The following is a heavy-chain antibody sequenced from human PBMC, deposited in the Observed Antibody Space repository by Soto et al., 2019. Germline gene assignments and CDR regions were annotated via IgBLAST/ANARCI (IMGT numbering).Heavy chain of an antibody. CDR2: ISSSSSYI. CDR1: GFTFSSYS. J-gene: IGHJ3*02. V-gene: IGHV3-21*01. Sequence: EVQLVESGGGLVKPGGSLRLSCAASGFTFSSYSMNWVRQAPGKGLEWVSSISSSSSYIYYADSVKGRFTISRDNAKNSLYLQMNRLRAEDTAVYYCARDLKSPLYNWNYRFEAFDIWGQGTMVTVSS. D-gene: IGHD1-7*01. CDR3: ARDLKSPLYNWNYRFEAFDI.